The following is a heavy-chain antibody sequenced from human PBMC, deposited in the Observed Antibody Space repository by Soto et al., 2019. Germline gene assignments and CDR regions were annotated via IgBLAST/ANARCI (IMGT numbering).Heavy chain of an antibody. D-gene: IGHD2-2*01. Sequence: SETLSLTCTVSGGSISSYYWSWIRQPAGKGLEWIGRIYTSGSTNYNPSLKSRVTMSVDTSKNQFSLKLSSVTAADTAVYYCARGYCSSTSCYPRWFDPWGQGTLVTVSS. CDR1: GGSISSYY. CDR3: ARGYCSSTSCYPRWFDP. CDR2: IYTSGST. J-gene: IGHJ5*02. V-gene: IGHV4-4*07.